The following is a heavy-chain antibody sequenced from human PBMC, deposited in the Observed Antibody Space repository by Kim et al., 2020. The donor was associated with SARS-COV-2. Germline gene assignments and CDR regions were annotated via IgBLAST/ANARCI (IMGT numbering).Heavy chain of an antibody. CDR1: RVTLSIFW. J-gene: IGHJ4*02. CDR2: IYEDGRDQ. D-gene: IGHD5-12*01. CDR3: ARDGYSGYDKAFDY. Sequence: GGSLRLSCAAARVTLSIFWICWVRPASEKGWLWVDNIYEDGRDQYCVDSVKGRVTISSDNAKNSLYLQMNSLGAEDTAVYYCARDGYSGYDKAFDYWGQGTRVTVSS. V-gene: IGHV3-7*03.